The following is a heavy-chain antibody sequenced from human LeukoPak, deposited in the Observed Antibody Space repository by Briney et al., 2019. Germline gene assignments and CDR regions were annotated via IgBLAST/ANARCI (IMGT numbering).Heavy chain of an antibody. D-gene: IGHD3-9*01. Sequence: KSSETLSLTCTVSGYSISSGYYWGWIRQPPGKGLEWIGSIYHSGSTYYNPSLKSRVTISVDTSKNQFSLKLSSVTAADTAVYYCARDRQTTYYDILTGYSAFDIWGQGTMVTVSS. V-gene: IGHV4-38-2*02. J-gene: IGHJ3*02. CDR3: ARDRQTTYYDILTGYSAFDI. CDR2: IYHSGST. CDR1: GYSISSGYY.